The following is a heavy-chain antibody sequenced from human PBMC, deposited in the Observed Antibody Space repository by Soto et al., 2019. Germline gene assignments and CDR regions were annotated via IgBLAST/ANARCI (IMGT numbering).Heavy chain of an antibody. D-gene: IGHD2-15*01. J-gene: IGHJ6*02. CDR1: GFTFSSYA. CDR2: ISRNGGST. V-gene: IGHV3-64*01. CDR3: ARGIAGSVYGMDV. Sequence: EVQLVESGGGLVQPGGSLRLSCAASGFTFSSYAMHWVRQAPGKGLEYVSAISRNGGSTYYANSVEGRFTISRDNSKNTLYLQMGSLRAEDMAVYYCARGIAGSVYGMDVWGQGTTVTVSS.